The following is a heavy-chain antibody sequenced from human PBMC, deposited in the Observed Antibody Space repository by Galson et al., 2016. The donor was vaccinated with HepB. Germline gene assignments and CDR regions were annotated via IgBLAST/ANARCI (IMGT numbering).Heavy chain of an antibody. CDR2: IYSSGST. Sequence: ETLSLTCTVSGGSISSSSNYWGWIRQPPGKGLEWIGSIYSSGSTHYNPSLRSRVTISADTSKNQFSLRLSSVTATDTAVYYCARHHTLRLGELSPCIDYWGQGTLVTVSS. CDR1: GGSISSSSNY. D-gene: IGHD3-16*02. CDR3: ARHHTLRLGELSPCIDY. V-gene: IGHV4-39*01. J-gene: IGHJ4*02.